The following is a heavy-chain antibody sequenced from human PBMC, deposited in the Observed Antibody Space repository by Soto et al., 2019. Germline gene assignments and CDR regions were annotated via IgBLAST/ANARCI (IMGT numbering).Heavy chain of an antibody. CDR1: GYTFTSYG. CDR3: AVWYYYDSSGYYGQEAFDI. V-gene: IGHV1-18*01. J-gene: IGHJ3*02. CDR2: ISAYNGNT. Sequence: QVQLVQSGAEVKKPGASVKVSCKASGYTFTSYGISWVRQAPGQGLEWMGWISAYNGNTNYAQKLQGRVTMTTDTSPSTAYMELRSLRSDDTAVYYCAVWYYYDSSGYYGQEAFDIWGQGTMVTVSS. D-gene: IGHD3-22*01.